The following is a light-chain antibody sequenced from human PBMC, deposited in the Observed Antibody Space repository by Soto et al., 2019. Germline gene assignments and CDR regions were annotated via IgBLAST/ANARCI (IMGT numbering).Light chain of an antibody. CDR2: GVT. J-gene: IGLJ3*02. CDR1: GSDIGAYKF. V-gene: IGLV2-8*01. Sequence: QSLLAQPPSASGSPGRSVTISCTGSGSDIGAYKFVSWYQQHPGKAPKLMIFGVTERPSGVPDRFSGSKSGNTASLTVSGLQADDEAIYYCYSYAGRNIWVFGGETKVTVL. CDR3: YSYAGRNIWV.